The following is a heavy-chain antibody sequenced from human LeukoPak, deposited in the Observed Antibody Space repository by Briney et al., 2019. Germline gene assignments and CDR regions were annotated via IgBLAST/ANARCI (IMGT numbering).Heavy chain of an antibody. J-gene: IGHJ4*02. D-gene: IGHD6-13*01. CDR2: IDWDDDK. V-gene: IGHV2-70*11. CDR3: ARLIAASSDFDY. CDR1: GFSLSTSGMC. Sequence: ESGPALMKPTQTLTLTCTFSGFSLSTSGMCVGWIRQPPGKALEWLARIDWDDDKYYSTSLRTRVSISKDTSKEQVVLTMTNMDPGDTATYYCARLIAASSDFDYWGQGMLVTVSS.